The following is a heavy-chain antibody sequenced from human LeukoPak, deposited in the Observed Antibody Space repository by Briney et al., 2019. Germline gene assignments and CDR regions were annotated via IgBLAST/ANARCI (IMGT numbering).Heavy chain of an antibody. D-gene: IGHD6-19*01. CDR3: ARLGVAGDPSSAEYFQH. J-gene: IGHJ1*01. CDR2: ISLYNPKT. CDR1: GYSFASYA. Sequence: GASVKVSCKASGYSFASYAITWLRQAPGQGLDWMGWISLYNPKTNYAQKFQGRVTMTTDRSTSTAYMELMSLTSDDTAVYYCARLGVAGDPSSAEYFQHWGQGTLLTVSS. V-gene: IGHV1-18*01.